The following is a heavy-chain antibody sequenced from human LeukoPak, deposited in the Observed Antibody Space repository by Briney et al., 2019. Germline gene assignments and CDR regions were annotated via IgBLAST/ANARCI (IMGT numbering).Heavy chain of an antibody. J-gene: IGHJ6*03. Sequence: GGSLRLSRAASGFTFSDYYMSWIRQAPGKGLEWVSYISSSGSTIYYADSVKGRFTISRDNVKNSLYLQMNSLRAEDTAVYYRARDLQGGNYDFWSGYRYYYYYYMDVWGKGTTVTVSS. CDR1: GFTFSDYY. CDR3: ARDLQGGNYDFWSGYRYYYYYYMDV. D-gene: IGHD3-3*01. V-gene: IGHV3-11*01. CDR2: ISSSGSTI.